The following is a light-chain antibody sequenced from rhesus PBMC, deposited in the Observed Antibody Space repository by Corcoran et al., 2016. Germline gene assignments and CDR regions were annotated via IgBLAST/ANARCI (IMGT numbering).Light chain of an antibody. Sequence: DIQMTQSPSSLSASVGDTVTITCRASQGISSYLNWFQQKPGKAPKLLIYAANTLQSGVPSRFSGSGSGTAFTLTISNMQHEDFANYYCQQYKSYPWTFGQGTKVEIK. CDR3: QQYKSYPWT. V-gene: IGKV1-28*02. CDR1: QGISSY. J-gene: IGKJ1*01. CDR2: AAN.